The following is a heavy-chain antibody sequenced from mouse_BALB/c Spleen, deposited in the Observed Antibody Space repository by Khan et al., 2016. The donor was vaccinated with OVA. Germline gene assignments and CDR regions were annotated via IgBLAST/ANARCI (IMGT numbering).Heavy chain of an antibody. CDR2: IYPGNDDT. CDR1: GYTFSSSW. D-gene: IGHD1-1*01. V-gene: IGHV1-80*01. J-gene: IGHJ3*01. Sequence: QVQLQQSGAELVRPGSSVKISCKASGYTFSSSWMNWVKHRPGQGLAWIGQIYPGNDDTDYNGKFKDKASLTADKSSRTAYMQLTSLTSEDSAVYFCARYFGSRFAYWGQGTLVTVSA. CDR3: ARYFGSRFAY.